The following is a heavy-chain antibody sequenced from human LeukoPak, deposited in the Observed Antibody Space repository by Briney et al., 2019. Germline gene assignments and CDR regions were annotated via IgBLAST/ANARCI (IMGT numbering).Heavy chain of an antibody. D-gene: IGHD1-14*01. CDR3: ARGGPDPFDY. J-gene: IGHJ4*02. CDR1: EGTFSSYA. V-gene: IGHV1-69*13. CDR2: IIPIFGTA. Sequence: GASVKVSCKASEGTFSSYAISWVRQAPGQGLEWMGGIIPIFGTANYAQKFQGRVTITADESTSTAYMELSSLRSEDTAVYYCARGGPDPFDYWGQGTLVTVSS.